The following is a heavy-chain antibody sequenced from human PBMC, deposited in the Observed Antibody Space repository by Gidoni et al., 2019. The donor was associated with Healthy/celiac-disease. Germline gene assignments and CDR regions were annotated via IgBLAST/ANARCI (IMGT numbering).Heavy chain of an antibody. CDR2: ISWNSGSI. CDR3: AKGGPDTAMELDY. Sequence: EVQLVESGGGLVQPGRSLRLSCAASGFTFDDYAMHWVRQAPGKGLEWVSGISWNSGSICYADSVKGRFTISRDNAKNSLYLQMNSLRAEDTALYYCAKGGPDTAMELDYWGQGTLVTVSS. CDR1: GFTFDDYA. J-gene: IGHJ4*02. V-gene: IGHV3-9*01. D-gene: IGHD5-18*01.